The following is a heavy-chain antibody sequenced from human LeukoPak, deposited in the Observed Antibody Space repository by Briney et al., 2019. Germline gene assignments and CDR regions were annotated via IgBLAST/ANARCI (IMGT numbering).Heavy chain of an antibody. V-gene: IGHV5-51*01. CDR2: IYPGDSDT. CDR3: ARTADGYNHAFDI. J-gene: IGHJ3*02. Sequence: HGESLKISCKGSGYSFTSYWIGWVRQLPGKGLEWMGIIYPGDSDTRYSPSFQGQVTISADKSISTAYLQWSSLKASDTAMYYCARTADGYNHAFDIWGQGTMVTVSS. D-gene: IGHD5-24*01. CDR1: GYSFTSYW.